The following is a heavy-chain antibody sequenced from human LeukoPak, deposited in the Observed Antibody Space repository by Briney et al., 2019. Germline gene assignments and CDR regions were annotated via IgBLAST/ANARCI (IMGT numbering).Heavy chain of an antibody. CDR2: INHSGST. Sequence: SETLSLTCAVYGGSFSGYYWSWIRQPPGKGLEWIGEINHSGSTNYNPSLKSRVTISVDTSKNQFSLKLSSVTAADTAVYYCARGGWYSYGQYWGQGTLVTVSS. CDR3: ARGGWYSYGQY. V-gene: IGHV4-34*01. D-gene: IGHD5-18*01. J-gene: IGHJ4*02. CDR1: GGSFSGYY.